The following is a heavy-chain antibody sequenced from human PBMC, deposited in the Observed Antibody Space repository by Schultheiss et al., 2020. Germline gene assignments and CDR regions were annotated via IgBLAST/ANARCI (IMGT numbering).Heavy chain of an antibody. CDR3: ARADYYGSGSYYPLYYYYGMDV. Sequence: GGSLRLSCAASGFTFDDYAMHWVRQAPGKGLEWVSGISWNSGSIGYADSVKGRFTISRDNSKNTLYLQMNSLRAEDTAVYYCARADYYGSGSYYPLYYYYGMDVWGQGTTVTVS. CDR2: ISWNSGSI. J-gene: IGHJ6*02. CDR1: GFTFDDYA. D-gene: IGHD3-10*01. V-gene: IGHV3-9*01.